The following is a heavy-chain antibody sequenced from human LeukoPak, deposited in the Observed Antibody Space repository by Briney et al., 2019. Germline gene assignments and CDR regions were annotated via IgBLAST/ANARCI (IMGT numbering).Heavy chain of an antibody. Sequence: GASVKVSCKASGYTFTSYAMHWVRQAPGQRLEWMGGIIPIFGTANYAQKFQGRVTITADKSTSTAYMELSSLRSEDTAVYYCARVLGSTMVRGVINWFDPWGQGTLVTVSS. D-gene: IGHD3-10*01. CDR1: GYTFTSYA. CDR2: IIPIFGTA. V-gene: IGHV1-69*06. J-gene: IGHJ5*02. CDR3: ARVLGSTMVRGVINWFDP.